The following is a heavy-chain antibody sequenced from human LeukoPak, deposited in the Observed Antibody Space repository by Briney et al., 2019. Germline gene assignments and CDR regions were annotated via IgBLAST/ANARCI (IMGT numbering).Heavy chain of an antibody. D-gene: IGHD5-18*01. CDR3: ARGGYSYGYNYYYYYMDV. J-gene: IGHJ6*03. Sequence: ASVKVSCKASGYTFTSYAMNWVRQAPGQGLEWMGWINTNTGNPTYAQGFTGRFVFSLDTSVSTACLQISSLKAEDTAVYYCARGGYSYGYNYYYYYMDVWGKGTTVTVSS. V-gene: IGHV7-4-1*02. CDR1: GYTFTSYA. CDR2: INTNTGNP.